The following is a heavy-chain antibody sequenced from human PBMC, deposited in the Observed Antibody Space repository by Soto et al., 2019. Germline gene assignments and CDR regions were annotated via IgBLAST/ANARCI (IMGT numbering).Heavy chain of an antibody. CDR1: GFSFGSYA. D-gene: IGHD3-10*01. V-gene: IGHV3-23*01. J-gene: IGHJ4*02. CDR2: ISGSGGST. CDR3: AKGGPTYRHYSYLDY. Sequence: GGSLRLSCAASGFSFGSYAMSWVGQAPGKGLEWVSAISGSGGSTSYADSVKGRFTISRDSSKNTLYLQMNSLRAEDTAVYYCAKGGPTYRHYSYLDYWAQGTLVPVSS.